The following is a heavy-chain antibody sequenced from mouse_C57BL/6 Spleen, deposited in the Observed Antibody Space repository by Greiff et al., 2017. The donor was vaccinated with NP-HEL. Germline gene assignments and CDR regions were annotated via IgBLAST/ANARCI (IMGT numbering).Heavy chain of an antibody. Sequence: EVQLVESGGGLVQPKGSLKLSCAASGFTFNTYAMHWVRQAPGKGLEWVARIRSKSSNYATYYADSVKDRFTIYRDDSQSMLYLQMNNRKTEDTAVYYCVRDPGRGYFYVWGTGTTVTVSS. V-gene: IGHV10-3*01. CDR1: GFTFNTYA. CDR3: VRDPGRGYFYV. CDR2: IRSKSSNYAT. J-gene: IGHJ1*03.